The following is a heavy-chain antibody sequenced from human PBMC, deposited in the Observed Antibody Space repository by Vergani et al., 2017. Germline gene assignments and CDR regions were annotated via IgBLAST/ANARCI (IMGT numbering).Heavy chain of an antibody. V-gene: IGHV4-59*01. Sequence: QVRLQESGPGLVKPSETLSLTCSVSGGSMRGYHWSWIRQPPGKELEWIGYMYHSGSTNYNPSLGTRVTISGDTSKNQFSLKLNSVTAADTAVYYCGGVADFYGLGSRLLDLWGQGILVTVSS. CDR3: GGVADFYGLGSRLLDL. D-gene: IGHD3-10*01. CDR2: MYHSGST. CDR1: GGSMRGYH. J-gene: IGHJ5*02.